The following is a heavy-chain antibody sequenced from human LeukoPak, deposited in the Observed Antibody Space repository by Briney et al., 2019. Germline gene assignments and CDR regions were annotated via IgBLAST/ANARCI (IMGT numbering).Heavy chain of an antibody. V-gene: IGHV3-7*03. Sequence: GGSLRLSCGASGFTFSSYWMSWVRQAPGKGLEWVANIKEDGSQKYYVDSVKGRFTISRDNAKNSLYLQMDSLGAEDTAVYYCASGPRYCRSNICYEHYWGQGTLVTVSS. CDR1: GFTFSSYW. D-gene: IGHD2-2*01. CDR3: ASGPRYCRSNICYEHY. CDR2: IKEDGSQK. J-gene: IGHJ4*02.